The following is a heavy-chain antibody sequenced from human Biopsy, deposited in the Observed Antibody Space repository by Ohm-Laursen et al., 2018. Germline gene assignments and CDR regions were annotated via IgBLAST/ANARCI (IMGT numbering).Heavy chain of an antibody. CDR2: IYTSGSP. Sequence: PSETLSLTCTVSGDSINNYYWSWIRQPAGKGLEWIGRIYTSGSPNYNLSLESRVTMSVDTSKDQFSLNLRSVTAADTAVYFCARGSSYGYDFDYWGQGTLVAVSS. CDR3: ARGSSYGYDFDY. CDR1: GDSINNYY. J-gene: IGHJ4*02. D-gene: IGHD5-18*01. V-gene: IGHV4-4*07.